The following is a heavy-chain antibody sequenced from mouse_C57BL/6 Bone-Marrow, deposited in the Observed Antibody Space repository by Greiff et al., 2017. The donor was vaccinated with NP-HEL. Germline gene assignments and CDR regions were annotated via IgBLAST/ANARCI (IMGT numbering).Heavy chain of an antibody. Sequence: VKLQQPGAELVKPGASVKVSCKASGYTFTSYWMHWVKQRPGQGLEWIGRIHPSDSDTNYNQKFKGKATLTVDKSSSTAYMQLSSLTSEDSAVYYCAGFYYDYDEFAYWGQGTLVTVSA. D-gene: IGHD2-4*01. J-gene: IGHJ3*01. CDR2: IHPSDSDT. CDR3: AGFYYDYDEFAY. CDR1: GYTFTSYW. V-gene: IGHV1-74*01.